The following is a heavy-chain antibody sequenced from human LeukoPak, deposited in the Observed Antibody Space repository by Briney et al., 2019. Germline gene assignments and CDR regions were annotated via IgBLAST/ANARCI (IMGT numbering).Heavy chain of an antibody. CDR2: IYYSGST. D-gene: IGHD3-10*01. J-gene: IGHJ3*02. V-gene: IGHV4-39*01. Sequence: SETLSLTCTVSGGSISSSSYYWGWIRQPPGKGLERIGSIYYSGSTYYNPSLKSRVTISVDTSKNQFSLKPSSVTAADTAVYYCARRTYYYGSGFSSEAFDIWGQGTMVTVSS. CDR3: ARRTYYYGSGFSSEAFDI. CDR1: GGSISSSSYY.